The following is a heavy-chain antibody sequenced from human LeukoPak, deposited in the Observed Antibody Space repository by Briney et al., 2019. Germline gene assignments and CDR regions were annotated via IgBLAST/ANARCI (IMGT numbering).Heavy chain of an antibody. J-gene: IGHJ4*02. CDR2: ISSNGGST. Sequence: GSLRLSCAASGFTFSSYAMHWVRQAPGKGLEYVSAISSNGGSTYYANSVKGRFTISRDNSKNTLYLQMGSLRAEDMAVYYCARAPIRALDYWGQGTLVTVSS. V-gene: IGHV3-64*01. CDR1: GFTFSSYA. CDR3: ARAPIRALDY.